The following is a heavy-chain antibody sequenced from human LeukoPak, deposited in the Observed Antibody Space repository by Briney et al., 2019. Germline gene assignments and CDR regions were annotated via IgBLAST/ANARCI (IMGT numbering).Heavy chain of an antibody. CDR1: GFTVSSNY. CDR3: ARGPTRANSTDY. Sequence: GGSLRLSCAASGFTVSSNYMSWVRQAPGKGLEWVSVIYSGGSTYYADSVKGRFTISRDNSKNTLYLQMNSLRAEDTAVYYCARGPTRANSTDYWGQGALVTVSS. V-gene: IGHV3-53*01. CDR2: IYSGGST. D-gene: IGHD2/OR15-2a*01. J-gene: IGHJ4*02.